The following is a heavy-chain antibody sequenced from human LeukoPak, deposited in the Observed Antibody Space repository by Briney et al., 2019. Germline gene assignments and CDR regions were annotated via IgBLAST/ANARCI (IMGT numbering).Heavy chain of an antibody. CDR2: ISYDGSNK. CDR1: GFIFSSYG. J-gene: IGHJ3*02. CDR3: ARGRYYDSSGYGAFDI. V-gene: IGHV3-30*03. Sequence: GGSLRLSCAASGFIFSSYGMYWVRQAPGKGLEWVAVISYDGSNKYYADSVKGRFTISRDNSKNTLYLQMNSLRAEDTAVYYCARGRYYDSSGYGAFDIWGQGTMVTVSS. D-gene: IGHD3-22*01.